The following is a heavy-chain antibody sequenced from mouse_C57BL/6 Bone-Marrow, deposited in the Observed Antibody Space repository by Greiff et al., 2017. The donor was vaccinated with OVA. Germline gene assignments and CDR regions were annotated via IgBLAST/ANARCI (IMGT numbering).Heavy chain of an antibody. D-gene: IGHD2-5*01. Sequence: EVKLQESGAELVRPGASVKLSCTASGFNIKDFYMHWVKQRPEQGLEWIGRIDPEDGDTEYAPKFQGKATMTADTSSNTAYLQLSSLTSEDTAVDYCTRYYSNYVWYFDVWGTGTTVTVSS. CDR1: GFNIKDFY. V-gene: IGHV14-1*01. J-gene: IGHJ1*03. CDR2: IDPEDGDT. CDR3: TRYYSNYVWYFDV.